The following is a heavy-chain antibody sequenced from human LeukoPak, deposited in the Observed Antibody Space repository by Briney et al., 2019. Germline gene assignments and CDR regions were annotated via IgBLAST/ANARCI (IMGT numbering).Heavy chain of an antibody. CDR3: ARDYSSSPNAFDI. CDR2: ISAYNGNT. Sequence: GASVKVSCKASGGTFSSYAISWVRQAPGQGLEWMGWISAYNGNTNYAQKLQGRVTMTTDASTSTAYMELRSLRSDDTAVYYCARDYSSSPNAFDIWGQGTMVTVSS. CDR1: GGTFSSYA. J-gene: IGHJ3*02. V-gene: IGHV1-18*01. D-gene: IGHD6-13*01.